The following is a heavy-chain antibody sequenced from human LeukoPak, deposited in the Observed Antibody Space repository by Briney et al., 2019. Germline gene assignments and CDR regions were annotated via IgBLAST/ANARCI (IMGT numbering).Heavy chain of an antibody. D-gene: IGHD6-13*01. CDR2: ITSSGTYI. CDR3: ARDSIAAAAPFDY. V-gene: IGHV3-21*01. Sequence: GGSLRLSCAASGFTFNSRTMNWVRQAPGRGLEWVSSITSSGTYIYYADSVKGRFTISRDSAKNSLYLQMNSLRAEDTAVHYCARDSIAAAAPFDYWGQGTLVTVSS. CDR1: GFTFNSRT. J-gene: IGHJ4*02.